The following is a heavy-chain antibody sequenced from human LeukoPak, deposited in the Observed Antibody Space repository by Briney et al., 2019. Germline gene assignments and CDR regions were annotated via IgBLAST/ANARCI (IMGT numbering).Heavy chain of an antibody. V-gene: IGHV3-30*02. CDR2: IRYDGSNK. CDR1: GFTFSSYG. CDR3: ANQLSRITMVRGVIFDY. Sequence: GGSLRLSCAASGFTFSSYGMHWVRQAPGKGLEWVAFIRYDGSNKYYADSVKGRFTISRDNSKNTLYLQMNSLRAEDTAVYYYANQLSRITMVRGVIFDYWGQGTLVTVSS. J-gene: IGHJ4*02. D-gene: IGHD3-10*01.